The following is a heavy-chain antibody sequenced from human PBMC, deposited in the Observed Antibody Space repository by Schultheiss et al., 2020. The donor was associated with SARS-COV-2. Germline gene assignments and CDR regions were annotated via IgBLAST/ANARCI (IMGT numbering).Heavy chain of an antibody. D-gene: IGHD3-3*01. Sequence: GGSLRLSCAASGFTFSSYSMNWVRQAPGKGLEWVSSISSSSSYIYYADSVKGRFTISRDNAKNSLYLQMNSLRAEDTAVYYCARDSIGYDFWSGYATHYAFDIWGQGTMVTVSS. CDR2: ISSSSSYI. J-gene: IGHJ3*02. V-gene: IGHV3-21*01. CDR1: GFTFSSYS. CDR3: ARDSIGYDFWSGYATHYAFDI.